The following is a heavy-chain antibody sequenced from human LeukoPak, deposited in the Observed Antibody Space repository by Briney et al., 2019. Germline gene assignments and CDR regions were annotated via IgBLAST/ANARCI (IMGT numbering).Heavy chain of an antibody. D-gene: IGHD4-17*01. V-gene: IGHV1-8*01. Sequence: ASVKVSCKASGYTFTSYDINWVRQATGQGLEWMGWMNPNSGNTGYAQKFQGRVTMTRNTSISTAYMELSSLRSEDTAVYYCAIGSVRRQCFDYWGQGTLVTVSS. CDR1: GYTFTSYD. CDR2: MNPNSGNT. CDR3: AIGSVRRQCFDY. J-gene: IGHJ4*02.